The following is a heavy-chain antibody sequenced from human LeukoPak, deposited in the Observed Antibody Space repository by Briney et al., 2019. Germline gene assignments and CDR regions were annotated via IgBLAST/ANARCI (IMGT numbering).Heavy chain of an antibody. CDR3: ARDRLYSSVYYYGMDV. V-gene: IGHV4-30-2*01. J-gene: IGHJ6*02. D-gene: IGHD6-25*01. CDR2: IYHSGST. Sequence: SETLSFTCAVSGGPISSGGYSWSWIRQPPGKSLEWIGYIYHSGSTYYNPSLKSRVTISVDRSKNQFSLKLSSVTAADTAVYYCARDRLYSSVYYYGMDVWGQGTTVTVSS. CDR1: GGPISSGGYS.